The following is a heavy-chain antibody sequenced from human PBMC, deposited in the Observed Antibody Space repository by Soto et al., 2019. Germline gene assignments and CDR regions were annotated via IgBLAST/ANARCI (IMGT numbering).Heavy chain of an antibody. D-gene: IGHD6-13*01. V-gene: IGHV3-48*01. CDR3: ASGYSSSWYKYFDY. CDR1: GFTFSSYS. CDR2: ISSSSSTI. J-gene: IGHJ4*02. Sequence: GGSLRLSCAASGFTFSSYSMNWVRQAPGKGLEWVSYISSSSSTIYYADSVKGRFTISRDNAKNSLYLQMNSLRAEDTAVYYCASGYSSSWYKYFDYWGQGTLVTVSS.